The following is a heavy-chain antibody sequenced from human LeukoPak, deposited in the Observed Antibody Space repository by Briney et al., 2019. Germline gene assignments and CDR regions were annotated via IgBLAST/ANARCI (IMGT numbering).Heavy chain of an antibody. J-gene: IGHJ6*02. CDR1: GGSISSYY. D-gene: IGHD6-13*01. CDR2: IYYSGST. Sequence: SETLSLTCTVSGGSISSYYWSWIRQPPGKGLEWIGYIYYSGSTNYNPSLKSRVTISVDTSKNQFSLKLSSVTAADTAVYYCARGSSWPYYYGMDVWGQGTTVTVSS. V-gene: IGHV4-59*01. CDR3: ARGSSWPYYYGMDV.